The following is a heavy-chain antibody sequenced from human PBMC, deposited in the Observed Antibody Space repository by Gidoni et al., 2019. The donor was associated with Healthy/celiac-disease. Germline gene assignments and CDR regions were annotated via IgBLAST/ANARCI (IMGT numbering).Heavy chain of an antibody. CDR3: ARVGTLKTWIQLEELKFDI. Sequence: IPIFGTANYAQKFQGRVTITADKSTSTAYMELSSLRSEDTAVYYCARVGTLKTWIQLEELKFDIWGQGTMVTVSS. D-gene: IGHD5-18*01. J-gene: IGHJ3*02. V-gene: IGHV1-69*06. CDR2: IPIFGTA.